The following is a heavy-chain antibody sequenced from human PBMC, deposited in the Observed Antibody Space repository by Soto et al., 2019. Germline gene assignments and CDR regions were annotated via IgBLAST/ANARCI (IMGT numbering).Heavy chain of an antibody. CDR2: IDPKSGGT. V-gene: IGHV1-2*02. J-gene: IGHJ4*02. Sequence: QLQLVQSGAEVTKHGASVKVSCKISGPTFIAYYIHWVRQAPGQGLEWMGWIDPKSGGTTSEQKFLGRVTMTRDTSMNTAYMELNRLTSDDTAVYYCARVSVDVPEWGQGTLISVSS. CDR1: GPTFIAYY. D-gene: IGHD5-12*01. CDR3: ARVSVDVPE.